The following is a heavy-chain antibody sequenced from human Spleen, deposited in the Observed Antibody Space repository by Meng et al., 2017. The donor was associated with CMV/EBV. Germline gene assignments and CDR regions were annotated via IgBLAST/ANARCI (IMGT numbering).Heavy chain of an antibody. J-gene: IGHJ5*02. D-gene: IGHD6-13*01. CDR3: ARQVAQQLVGTNWFDP. Sequence: PQEQGPGRVKHSQTLSHTVSVSGGSIGSGEYYWGGIRQPPGKRLEWIGYIYYNGSTYYNPSLKSRVTISVDTSKNQFSLKLSSVTAADTAVYYCARQVAQQLVGTNWFDPWGQGTLVTVSS. CDR1: GGSIGSGEYY. CDR2: IYYNGST. V-gene: IGHV4-30-4*08.